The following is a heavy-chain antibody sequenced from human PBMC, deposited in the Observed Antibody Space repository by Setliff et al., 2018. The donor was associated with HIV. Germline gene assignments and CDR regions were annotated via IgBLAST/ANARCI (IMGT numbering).Heavy chain of an antibody. J-gene: IGHJ6*04. V-gene: IGHV1-8*01. Sequence: ASVKVSCKASGHTFTNVDIHWLRRATGQGLEWMGWMNPNTGVSGYALKFQAKVTMTWDTSKSPAYMELSSLTSEDPAVYYWARGKGVGGVVITGGLDVWGKGTTVTVSS. CDR2: MNPNTGVS. D-gene: IGHD3-10*01. CDR3: ARGKGVGGVVITGGLDV. CDR1: GHTFTNVD.